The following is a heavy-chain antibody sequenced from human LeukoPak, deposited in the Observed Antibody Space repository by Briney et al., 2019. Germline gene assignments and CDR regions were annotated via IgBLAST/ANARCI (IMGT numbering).Heavy chain of an antibody. V-gene: IGHV1-18*01. D-gene: IGHD6-19*01. Sequence: ASVKVSCKASGYTSTSYGISWVRQAPGQGLEWMGWISAYNGNTNYAQKLQGRVTMTTDTSTSTAYMELRSLRSDDTAVYYCARDPRGQGIAVAGTRGAFDIWGQGTMVNVSS. CDR2: ISAYNGNT. J-gene: IGHJ3*02. CDR1: GYTSTSYG. CDR3: ARDPRGQGIAVAGTRGAFDI.